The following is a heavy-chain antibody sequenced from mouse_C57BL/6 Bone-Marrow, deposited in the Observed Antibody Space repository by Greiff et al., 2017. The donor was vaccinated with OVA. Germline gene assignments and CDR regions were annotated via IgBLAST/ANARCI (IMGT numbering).Heavy chain of an antibody. CDR3: ARHRPYYYAMDY. J-gene: IGHJ4*01. CDR2: IWSDGST. CDR1: GFSLTSYG. Sequence: QVQLKQSGPGLVAPSQSLSITCTVSGFSLTSYGVHWVRQPPGKGLEWLVVIWSDGSTTYNSALKSRLSISKDNSKSQVFLKMNSLQTDDTAMYYCARHRPYYYAMDYWGQGTSVTVSS. V-gene: IGHV2-6-1*01.